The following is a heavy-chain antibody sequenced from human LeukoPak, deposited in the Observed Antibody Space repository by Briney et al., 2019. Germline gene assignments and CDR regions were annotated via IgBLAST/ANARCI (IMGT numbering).Heavy chain of an antibody. CDR1: GGTFSSYA. CDR3: AKYCSSTSCYAFDI. Sequence: SVKVSCKASGGTFSSYAISWVRQAPGQGLEWMGGIIPIFGTANYAQKFQGRVTITADESTSTAYMELSGLRSEDTAVYYCAKYCSSTSCYAFDIWGQGTMVTVSS. V-gene: IGHV1-69*13. CDR2: IIPIFGTA. D-gene: IGHD2-2*01. J-gene: IGHJ3*02.